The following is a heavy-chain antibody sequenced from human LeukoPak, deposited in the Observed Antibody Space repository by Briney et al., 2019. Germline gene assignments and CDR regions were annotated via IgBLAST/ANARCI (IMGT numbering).Heavy chain of an antibody. Sequence: PGGSLRLSCAVSGFTFSTYATTWVRQAPGKGLEWVSGISGSGDTRNYADSVKGRFTISRDNSKNTLYLQMNSLRVEDTDVYFCANGGGGGYSGLVYWGQGTLAIVSS. V-gene: IGHV3-23*01. D-gene: IGHD3-22*01. CDR1: GFTFSTYA. J-gene: IGHJ4*02. CDR2: ISGSGDTR. CDR3: ANGGGGGYSGLVY.